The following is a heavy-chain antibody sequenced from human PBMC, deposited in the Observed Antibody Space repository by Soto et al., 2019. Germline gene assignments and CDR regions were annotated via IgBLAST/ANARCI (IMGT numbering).Heavy chain of an antibody. Sequence: PGGSLSLSCTASGFTFSSYAMSWVRRAPGKGLEWVSASSGDKAYYADSVKGRFTISRDNSKNTLFLYMNSLRVEDTAEYFCAKDGPLGGWDFDSWGPGTLVTVSS. J-gene: IGHJ4*02. D-gene: IGHD6-19*01. CDR3: AKDGPLGGWDFDS. CDR2: SSGDKA. CDR1: GFTFSSYA. V-gene: IGHV3-23*01.